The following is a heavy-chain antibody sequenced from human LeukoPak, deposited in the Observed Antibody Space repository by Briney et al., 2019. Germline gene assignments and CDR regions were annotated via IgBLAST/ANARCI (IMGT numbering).Heavy chain of an antibody. CDR3: ARDLYYYDSSGYYVYGY. J-gene: IGHJ4*02. CDR1: RFTFSSYS. Sequence: GGSLRLSCAASRFTFSSYSMNWVRQAPGKGLEWVSSISSSSSYIYYADSVKGRFTISRDNAKNSLYLQMNSLRAEDTAVYYCARDLYYYDSSGYYVYGYWGQGTLVTVSS. CDR2: ISSSSSYI. V-gene: IGHV3-21*01. D-gene: IGHD3-22*01.